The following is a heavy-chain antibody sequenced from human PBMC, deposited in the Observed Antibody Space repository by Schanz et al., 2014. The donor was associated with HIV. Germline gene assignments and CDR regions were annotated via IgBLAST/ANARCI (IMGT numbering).Heavy chain of an antibody. V-gene: IGHV1-69*01. Sequence: QVQLVQSGSEVKKPGSSVKVSCKASGGTFSRHAINWVRQAPGQGLEWMGGIIPIFGTANYAQKFQGRVTIIADESTSTAYMELSSLRSADTAVYFCARAGFDDSSGYPDYWGQGTLVTVSS. CDR2: IIPIFGTA. D-gene: IGHD3-22*01. CDR1: GGTFSRHA. CDR3: ARAGFDDSSGYPDY. J-gene: IGHJ4*02.